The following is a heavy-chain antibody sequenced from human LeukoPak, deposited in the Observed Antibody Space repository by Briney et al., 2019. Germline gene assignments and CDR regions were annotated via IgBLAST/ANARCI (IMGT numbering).Heavy chain of an antibody. CDR3: ARDSPNSGYDWTYYYYYYMDV. CDR2: IYHSGST. CDR1: GGSISSSNW. D-gene: IGHD5-12*01. J-gene: IGHJ6*03. V-gene: IGHV4-4*02. Sequence: SETLSLTCTVSGGSISSSNWWSWVRQPPGKGLEWIGEIYHSGSTNYNPSLKSRVTISVDKSKNQFSLKLSSVTAADTAVYYCARDSPNSGYDWTYYYYYYMDVWGKGTTVTVSS.